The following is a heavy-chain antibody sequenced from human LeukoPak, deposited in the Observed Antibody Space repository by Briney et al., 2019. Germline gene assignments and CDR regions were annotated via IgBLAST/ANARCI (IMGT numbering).Heavy chain of an antibody. CDR3: ASSSNWNYIMAY. V-gene: IGHV1-69*05. CDR1: GGTFSSDA. Sequence: GASVKVSSKASGGTFSSDAISWVRQAPGQGLEWMGGIIPIFGTANYAQKFQGRVTITTDESTSTAYMELSSLRSEDTAVYYCASSSNWNYIMAYWGQGTLVTVSS. D-gene: IGHD1-7*01. J-gene: IGHJ4*02. CDR2: IIPIFGTA.